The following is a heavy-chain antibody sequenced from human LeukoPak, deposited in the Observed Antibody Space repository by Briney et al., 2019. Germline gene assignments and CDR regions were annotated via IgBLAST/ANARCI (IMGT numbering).Heavy chain of an antibody. J-gene: IGHJ4*02. Sequence: PGRSLRLSCAASGFAFSSYAMHWVRQAPGKGLEWVALISYDGSNKYYADSVKGRFTIPRDNSKNTLYLQMNSLRAEDTAVYYCARFYANEWELPHWGQGTLVTVSS. V-gene: IGHV3-30*04. D-gene: IGHD1-26*01. CDR2: ISYDGSNK. CDR3: ARFYANEWELPH. CDR1: GFAFSSYA.